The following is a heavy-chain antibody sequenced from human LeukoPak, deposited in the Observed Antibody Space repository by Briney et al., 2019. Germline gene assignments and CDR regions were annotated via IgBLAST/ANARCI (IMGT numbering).Heavy chain of an antibody. CDR2: IIPIFGTA. V-gene: IGHV1-69*13. D-gene: IGHD6-19*01. CDR1: GYTFTSYG. Sequence: SVKVSCKASGYTFTSYGISWVRQAPGQGLEWMGGIIPIFGTANYAQKFQGRVTITADESTSTAYMELSSLRSEDTAVYYCAREGPYSSGWDLDYWGQGTLVTVSS. J-gene: IGHJ4*02. CDR3: AREGPYSSGWDLDY.